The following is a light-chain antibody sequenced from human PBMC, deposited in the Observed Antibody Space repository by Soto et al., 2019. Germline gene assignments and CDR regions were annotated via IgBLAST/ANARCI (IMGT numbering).Light chain of an antibody. CDR2: DVS. Sequence: QSALTQPASVSGSPGQSITISCTGTSSDVGGYNYVSWYQQYPGKAPKLLIYDVSNRPSGVSNRFSGSKSGNTASLTISGLQAEDEADYYCSSYTSISTQNAVFGGGTKLTVL. V-gene: IGLV2-14*01. CDR1: SSDVGGYNY. CDR3: SSYTSISTQNAV. J-gene: IGLJ3*02.